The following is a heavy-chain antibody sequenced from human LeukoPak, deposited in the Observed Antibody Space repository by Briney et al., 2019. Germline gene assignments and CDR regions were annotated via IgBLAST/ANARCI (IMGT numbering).Heavy chain of an antibody. Sequence: GGSLRLSCAASGFTFSRYWMHWVRQAPGKGPLWVSRINSDGSSTKYADTVEGRFVISRDNARNILYLQMNSLRAEDTTVYYCARDYDPDYYGSSGYSDYWGQGTRVTVSS. J-gene: IGHJ4*01. CDR3: ARDYDPDYYGSSGYSDY. CDR1: GFTFSRYW. V-gene: IGHV3-74*03. D-gene: IGHD3-22*01. CDR2: INSDGSST.